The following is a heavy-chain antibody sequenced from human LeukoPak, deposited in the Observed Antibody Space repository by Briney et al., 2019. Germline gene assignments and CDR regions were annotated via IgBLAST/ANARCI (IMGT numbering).Heavy chain of an antibody. J-gene: IGHJ4*02. V-gene: IGHV3-48*02. Sequence: GGSLRLSCATSGFSFTDYPMNWVSQAPGKGLEWVSNIRTSAEGANYAYYADSVKGRVTISRDDAKNTLYLHMNSLRDDDTAVSYCASDQRYAFDYWGQGILVTVSS. D-gene: IGHD3-9*01. CDR2: IRTSAEGANYA. CDR3: ASDQRYAFDY. CDR1: GFSFTDYP.